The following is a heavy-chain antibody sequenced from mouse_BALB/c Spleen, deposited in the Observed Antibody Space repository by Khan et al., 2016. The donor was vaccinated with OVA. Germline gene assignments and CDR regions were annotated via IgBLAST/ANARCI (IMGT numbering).Heavy chain of an antibody. V-gene: IGHV1-4*01. CDR2: INPRSDYT. CDR1: GYTFTSHT. Sequence: QVQLKQSGAELARPGASVKMSCKASGYTFTSHTMHWVKQRPGQGLEWIGYINPRSDYTQYNQKFNDKAPLTADISSSTAYMQLSSLTSEDSAVYDWERRKTEYALDYWGQGTSVTVSS. CDR3: ERRKTEYALDY. J-gene: IGHJ4*01.